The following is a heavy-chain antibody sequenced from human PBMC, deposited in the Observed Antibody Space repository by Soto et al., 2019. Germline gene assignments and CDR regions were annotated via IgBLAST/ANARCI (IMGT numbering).Heavy chain of an antibody. CDR3: AKDRMDHNSVWDPLEV. D-gene: IGHD1-20*01. CDR2: SIGGVDET. CDR1: GFTFSIYA. V-gene: IGHV3-23*01. Sequence: EVQVLESGGGLVQSGGSLRLSCAASGFTFSIYAMSWVRQAPGKGLEWVSSIGGVDETYYADSVRGRFTISRDNSKNTLFRQMNRLRAEDTAVYYCAKDRMDHNSVWDPLEVWSPVTVVTDSA. J-gene: IGHJ3*01.